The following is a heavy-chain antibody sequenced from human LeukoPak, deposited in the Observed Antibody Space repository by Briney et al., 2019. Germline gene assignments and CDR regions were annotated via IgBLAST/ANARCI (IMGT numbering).Heavy chain of an antibody. CDR1: GFTFSSYE. Sequence: GGSLRLSCAASGFTFSSYEMSWVRQAPGKGLEWVSYISSSGSTIYYADSVKGRFTISRDNAKNSLYLQMNSLRAEDTAVYYCARDRLLWFGGRNYMDVWGKGTTVTISS. V-gene: IGHV3-48*03. D-gene: IGHD3-10*01. J-gene: IGHJ6*03. CDR3: ARDRLLWFGGRNYMDV. CDR2: ISSSGSTI.